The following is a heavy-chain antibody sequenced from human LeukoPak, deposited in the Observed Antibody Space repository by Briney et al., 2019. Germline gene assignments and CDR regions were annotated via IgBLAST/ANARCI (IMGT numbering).Heavy chain of an antibody. CDR3: ASDPGEV. CDR1: GFTFNTYS. J-gene: IGHJ6*02. CDR2: ISSSSRTI. V-gene: IGHV3-48*01. Sequence: GGSLRLSRAASGFTFNTYSINWVRQAPGKGLEWLSYISSSSRTIYYADSVKGRFTISRDNAKNSLYLQINSLRAEDTAVYYCASDPGEVWGQGTTVTVSS.